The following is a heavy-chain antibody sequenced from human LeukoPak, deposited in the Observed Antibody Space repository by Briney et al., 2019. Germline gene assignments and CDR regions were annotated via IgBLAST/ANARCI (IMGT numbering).Heavy chain of an antibody. Sequence: ASVKVSCKASGGTFSSYAISWVRQAPGQGLEWMGGIIPIFGTANYAQKFQGRVTITADESTSTAYMELSSLRSDDTAVYYCARPRGYSYGYHYYMDVWGKGTTVTVSS. J-gene: IGHJ6*03. CDR2: IIPIFGTA. CDR3: ARPRGYSYGYHYYMDV. CDR1: GGTFSSYA. V-gene: IGHV1-69*01. D-gene: IGHD5-18*01.